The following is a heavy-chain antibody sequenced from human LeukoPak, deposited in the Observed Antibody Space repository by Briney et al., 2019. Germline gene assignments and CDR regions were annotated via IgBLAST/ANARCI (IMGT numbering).Heavy chain of an antibody. J-gene: IGHJ5*02. D-gene: IGHD1-26*01. V-gene: IGHV4-59*01. CDR2: IYYSGST. Sequence: SETLSLTCTVSGGTISSYYWSWIRQPPGKGLEWIGYIYYSGSTNYNPSLKSRVTISVDTSKNQFSLKLSSVTAADTAVYYCARTYSGSYYLFWFDPWGQGTLVTVSS. CDR3: ARTYSGSYYLFWFDP. CDR1: GGTISSYY.